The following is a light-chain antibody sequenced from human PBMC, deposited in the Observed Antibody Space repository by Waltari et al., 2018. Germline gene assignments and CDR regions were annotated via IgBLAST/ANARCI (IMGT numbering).Light chain of an antibody. CDR1: QSVSSSY. J-gene: IGKJ2*01. CDR3: QQYGRSWNT. Sequence: EIVLTQSPGTLSLSPGERATLSVEASQSVSSSYLAWYQQKPAQDPGLLIHGASSRATGIPDRFSGSGSGTDFTLTISRLEPEDFAVYYCQQYGRSWNTFGQGTKLEIK. CDR2: GAS. V-gene: IGKV3-20*01.